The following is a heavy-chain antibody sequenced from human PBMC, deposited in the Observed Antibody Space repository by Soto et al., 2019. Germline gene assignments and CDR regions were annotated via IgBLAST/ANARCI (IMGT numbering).Heavy chain of an antibody. CDR1: GFTFSSYT. J-gene: IGHJ4*02. Sequence: QVQLVESGGGVVQPGRSLRLSCAASGFTFSSYTMHWVRQAPGKGLEWVAVISYDNGVNKYYADSVKGRFTISRDNSKKSLYLQMNSLRAEDTAVYYCARSIAVAGTTEFDYWGQGALVTVSS. CDR2: ISYDNGVNK. D-gene: IGHD6-19*01. CDR3: ARSIAVAGTTEFDY. V-gene: IGHV3-30-3*01.